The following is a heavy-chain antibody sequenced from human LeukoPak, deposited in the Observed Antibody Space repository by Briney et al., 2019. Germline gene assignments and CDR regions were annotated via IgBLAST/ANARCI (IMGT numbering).Heavy chain of an antibody. Sequence: ASVKVSCKPSGYTFTSYFIHWVRQAPGQGLEWMGLINPSGGSTNYAHQFQGRVTMTRDTSTSTVYMELSSLRSEDTAVFYCAREKYGSPVAAPGYWGQGTLVTVSS. D-gene: IGHD2-15*01. CDR3: AREKYGSPVAAPGY. J-gene: IGHJ4*02. CDR1: GYTFTSYF. V-gene: IGHV1-46*01. CDR2: INPSGGST.